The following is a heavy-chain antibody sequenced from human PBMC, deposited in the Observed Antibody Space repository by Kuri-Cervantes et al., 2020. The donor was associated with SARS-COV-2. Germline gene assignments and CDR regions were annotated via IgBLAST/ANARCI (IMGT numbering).Heavy chain of an antibody. D-gene: IGHD2-8*01. CDR3: ASRKRELVYATRGGYFDL. J-gene: IGHJ2*01. CDR1: GGTFSSYA. V-gene: IGHV1-69*13. Sequence: SVKVSCKASGGTFSSYASSWVRQAPGQGLEWMGGSIPIFGTANYAQKFQGRVTITADESTSTAYMELSSLRSEDTAVYYCASRKRELVYATRGGYFDLWGRGTLVTVSS. CDR2: SIPIFGTA.